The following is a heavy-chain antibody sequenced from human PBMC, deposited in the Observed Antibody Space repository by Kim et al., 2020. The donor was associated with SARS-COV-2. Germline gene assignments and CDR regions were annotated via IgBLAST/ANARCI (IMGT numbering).Heavy chain of an antibody. CDR1: GGTFSSYA. CDR3: ARMGSSLDYGMDV. V-gene: IGHV1-69*04. J-gene: IGHJ6*02. D-gene: IGHD3-10*01. Sequence: SVKVSCKASGGTFSSYAISWVRQAPGQGLEWMGRIIPILGIANYAQKFQGRVTITADKSTSTAYMELSSLRSEDTAVYYCARMGSSLDYGMDVWGQGTTVTVSS. CDR2: IIPILGIA.